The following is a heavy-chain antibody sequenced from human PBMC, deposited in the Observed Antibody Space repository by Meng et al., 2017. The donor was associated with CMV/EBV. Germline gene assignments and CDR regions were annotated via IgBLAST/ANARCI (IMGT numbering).Heavy chain of an antibody. CDR1: GGSISSSSYY. D-gene: IGHD6-13*01. V-gene: IGHV4-39*07. J-gene: IGHJ4*02. Sequence: SETLSLTCTVSGGSISSSSYYWGWIRQPPGKGLEWIGSIYYSGSTYYNPSLKGRVTISVDTSKNQFSLKLSSVTAADTAVYSCARGPGYSSSHPLYWGQGTLVTVSS. CDR3: ARGPGYSSSHPLY. CDR2: IYYSGST.